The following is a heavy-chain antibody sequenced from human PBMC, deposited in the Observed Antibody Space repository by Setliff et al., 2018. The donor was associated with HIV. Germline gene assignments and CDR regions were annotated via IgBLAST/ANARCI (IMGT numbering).Heavy chain of an antibody. Sequence: GASVKVSCKASGYTFTSYAMHWVRQAPGQRLEWMGWIHAGNGYTKYSQKFQGRVTITRDTSASTTYMELSSLRSEDTALYYCATTGYCSGGTCYSDDAFDIWGQGSMVTVSS. CDR1: GYTFTSYA. V-gene: IGHV1-3*01. CDR2: IHAGNGYT. CDR3: ATTGYCSGGTCYSDDAFDI. D-gene: IGHD2-15*01. J-gene: IGHJ3*02.